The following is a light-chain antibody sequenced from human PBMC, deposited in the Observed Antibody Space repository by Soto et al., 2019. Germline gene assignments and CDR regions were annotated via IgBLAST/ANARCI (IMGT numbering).Light chain of an antibody. CDR3: QQGNNWPYT. CDR2: DAS. V-gene: IGKV3-15*01. Sequence: EVVMTQSPATLSVSPGERATLSCRASQSVRSNLVWYPQKPGQAPRLLIYDASTRATGIPGRFSGSGSGTEFTLVISSLQSEDFALYLCQQGNNWPYTFGHGTKLEIK. J-gene: IGKJ2*01. CDR1: QSVRSN.